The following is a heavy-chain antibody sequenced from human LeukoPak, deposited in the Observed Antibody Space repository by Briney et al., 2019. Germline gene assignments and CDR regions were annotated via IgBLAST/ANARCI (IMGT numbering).Heavy chain of an antibody. CDR2: ISGSGGST. CDR1: GFTFSSDA. V-gene: IGHV3-23*01. J-gene: IGHJ4*02. Sequence: GGSLRLSCAASGFTFSSDAMSWVRQAPGKGLEWVSAISGSGGSTYYADSVKGRFTISRDNSKNTLYLQMNSLRAEDTAVYSCAKDRVGALLYFDSWGQGTLVTVSS. D-gene: IGHD1-26*01. CDR3: AKDRVGALLYFDS.